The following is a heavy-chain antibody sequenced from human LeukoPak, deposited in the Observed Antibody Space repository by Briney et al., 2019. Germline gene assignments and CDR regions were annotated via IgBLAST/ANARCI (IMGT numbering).Heavy chain of an antibody. CDR3: AKDRDGGSGTYYYRFDY. Sequence: PGGSLRLSCAASGFTVSDNYMSWVRQAPGKGLEWVSVFYSGGSTRYADSVKGRLTISRDNSKSTLYLQMNSLRAEDTAVYYCAKDRDGGSGTYYYRFDYWGQGTLVTVSA. D-gene: IGHD3-10*01. CDR1: GFTVSDNY. V-gene: IGHV3-53*01. CDR2: FYSGGST. J-gene: IGHJ4*02.